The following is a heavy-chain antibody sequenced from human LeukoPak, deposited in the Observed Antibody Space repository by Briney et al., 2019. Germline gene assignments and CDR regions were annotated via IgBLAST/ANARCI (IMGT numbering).Heavy chain of an antibody. J-gene: IGHJ5*02. D-gene: IGHD4-23*01. CDR3: ARDVSAGNYWFEP. V-gene: IGHV1-2*02. Sequence: ASVKVSCKASGYTFTSYAMHWVRQAPGQGLEWMGWINPNSGGTNYAQKFQGRVTMTRNTSISTDYMELTRLRSDDTAVYYCARDVSAGNYWFEPWGQGTLVTVSS. CDR2: INPNSGGT. CDR1: GYTFTSYA.